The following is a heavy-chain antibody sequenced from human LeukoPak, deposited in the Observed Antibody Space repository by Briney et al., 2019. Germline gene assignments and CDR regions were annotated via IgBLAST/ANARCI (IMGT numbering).Heavy chain of an antibody. Sequence: GGSLRLSCAASGFTFSSYEMNWVRQAPGKGLEWVSYISSSGSTIYYADSVKGRFTISRDNAKNSLYLQMNSLRAEDTAVYYCARDQAFRGGWYRKGFGFDYWGQGTLVTVSS. V-gene: IGHV3-48*03. J-gene: IGHJ4*02. CDR2: ISSSGSTI. CDR1: GFTFSSYE. CDR3: ARDQAFRGGWYRKGFGFDY. D-gene: IGHD6-19*01.